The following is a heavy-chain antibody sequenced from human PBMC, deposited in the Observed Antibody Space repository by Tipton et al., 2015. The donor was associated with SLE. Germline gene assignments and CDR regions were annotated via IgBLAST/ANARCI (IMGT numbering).Heavy chain of an antibody. CDR3: LTEDSRGEVGATGDFDY. V-gene: IGHV3-15*01. Sequence: SLRLSCAASGFTFSTFAMSWVRQAPGKGLEWVGRIKSDTDGGTTDYAAAVKGRFSISRDDSKDTLYLQMNSLRTEDTAVYYCLTEDSRGEVGATGDFDYWGQGTLVTVSS. J-gene: IGHJ4*02. CDR1: GFTFSTFA. CDR2: IKSDTDGGTT. D-gene: IGHD1-26*01.